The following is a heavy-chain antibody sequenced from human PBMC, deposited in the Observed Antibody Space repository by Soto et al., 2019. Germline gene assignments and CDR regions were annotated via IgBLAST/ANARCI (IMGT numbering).Heavy chain of an antibody. CDR3: ARDNYHVMDV. CDR2: IKSEKDGGTS. J-gene: IGHJ6*02. D-gene: IGHD2-21*02. CDR1: GFTFTYTW. Sequence: EVQLVESGGGLVKPGGSLRLSCAASGFTFTYTWMNWVRQAPGKGLEWVGRIKSEKDGGTSDYAAPVRGRFTISRDDSENTVFLQVNSLKTEDTAVYYCARDNYHVMDVWGQGTTVTVS. V-gene: IGHV3-15*07.